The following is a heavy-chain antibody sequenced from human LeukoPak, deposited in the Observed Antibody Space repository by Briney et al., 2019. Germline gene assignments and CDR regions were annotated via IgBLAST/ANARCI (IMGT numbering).Heavy chain of an antibody. J-gene: IGHJ5*02. CDR3: ARDLLWLAQFWEIWFDP. CDR2: IYYSGSS. CDR1: GGSISSSSYY. V-gene: IGHV4-39*07. Sequence: ASETLSLTCTVSGGSISSSSYYWGWIRQPPGKGLEWIGSIYYSGSSYYNPSLKSRVTISVDTSKNQFSLKLSSVTAADTAVYYCARDLLWLAQFWEIWFDPWGRGTLVTVSS. D-gene: IGHD3-10*01.